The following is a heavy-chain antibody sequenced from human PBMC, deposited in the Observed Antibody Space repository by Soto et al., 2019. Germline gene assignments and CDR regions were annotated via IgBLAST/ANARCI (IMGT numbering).Heavy chain of an antibody. CDR3: ARDTTGILDY. D-gene: IGHD1-1*01. CDR2: INGDGSRT. J-gene: IGHJ4*02. CDR1: GFTFSSYW. Sequence: EVQLVESGGGLVQPGGSLRLSCPASGFTFSSYWMHWVRQAPGKGLVWVSRINGDGSRTIYAESVKGRFTISRDNAKNSLYLQMNSLRAEDSAVYSCARDTTGILDYWGQGTLVTVSS. V-gene: IGHV3-74*01.